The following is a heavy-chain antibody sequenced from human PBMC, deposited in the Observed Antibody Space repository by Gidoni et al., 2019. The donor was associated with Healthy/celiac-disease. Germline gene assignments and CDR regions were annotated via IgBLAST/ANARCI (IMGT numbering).Heavy chain of an antibody. CDR1: GFPFSSYA. CDR3: AKKFRPQGSPAIDY. Sequence: EVQLLESGGGLVQPGGSLRLSCAASGFPFSSYAMSWVRQAPGKGLEWVSAISGSGGSTYYADSVKGRFTISRDNSKNTLYLQMNSLRAEDTAVYYCAKKFRPQGSPAIDYWGQGTLVTVSS. D-gene: IGHD6-6*01. CDR2: ISGSGGST. J-gene: IGHJ4*02. V-gene: IGHV3-23*01.